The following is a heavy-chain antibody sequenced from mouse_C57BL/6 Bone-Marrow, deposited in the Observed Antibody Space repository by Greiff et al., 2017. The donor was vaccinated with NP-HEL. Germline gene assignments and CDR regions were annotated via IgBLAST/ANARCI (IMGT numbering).Heavy chain of an antibody. D-gene: IGHD2-3*01. V-gene: IGHV14-4*01. CDR1: GFNIKDDY. CDR3: TTDGYLNY. Sequence: EVQLVESGAELVRPGASVKLSCTASGFNIKDDYMHWVKQRPEQGLEWIGWIDPENGDTEYASKFQGKATITADTSSNTAYLQLSSLTSEDTAVYYCTTDGYLNYWGQGTTLTVSS. CDR2: IDPENGDT. J-gene: IGHJ2*01.